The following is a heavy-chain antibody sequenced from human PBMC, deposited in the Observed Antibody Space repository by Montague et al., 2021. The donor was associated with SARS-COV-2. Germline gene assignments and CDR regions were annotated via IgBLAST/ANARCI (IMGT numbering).Heavy chain of an antibody. CDR1: GDSMTDSY. Sequence: SETLSLTCTVSGDSMTDSYWIWTRQPPGKGLEYIGYIHFSRSTNSNPSLKRRPTISVDTSKNQFSLKLSPVTAADTAVYFCTRLSLGWNTDWGQGTLVTVSS. V-gene: IGHV4-59*08. CDR3: TRLSLGWNTD. CDR2: IHFSRST. J-gene: IGHJ1*01. D-gene: IGHD1-1*01.